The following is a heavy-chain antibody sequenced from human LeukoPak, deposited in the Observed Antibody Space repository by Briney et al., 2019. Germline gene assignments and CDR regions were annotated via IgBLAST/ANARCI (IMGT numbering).Heavy chain of an antibody. CDR3: ARDASPIQLYWFDP. V-gene: IGHV3-30*04. J-gene: IGHJ5*02. Sequence: GGSLRLSCAASGFTFSSYAMHWVRQAPGKGLEWVAVISYDGSNKYYADSVRGRFTISRDNSKNTLYLQMNSLRAEDTAVYYCARDASPIQLYWFDPWGQGTLVTVSS. CDR1: GFTFSSYA. CDR2: ISYDGSNK. D-gene: IGHD5-18*01.